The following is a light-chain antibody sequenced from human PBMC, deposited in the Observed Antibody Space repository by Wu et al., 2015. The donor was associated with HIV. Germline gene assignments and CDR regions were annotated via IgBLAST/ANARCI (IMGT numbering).Light chain of an antibody. J-gene: IGKJ1*01. CDR2: DAS. Sequence: EIVLTQSPATLSLSPGERAALSCRASRSVSTSLAWYQQKPGQAPRLLIYDASSRATGIPARFSGSGSGTDFTLTISSLEPEDFATYYCQQSYSSPRTFGQGTKVEIK. V-gene: IGKV3-11*01. CDR1: RSVSTS. CDR3: QQSYSSPRT.